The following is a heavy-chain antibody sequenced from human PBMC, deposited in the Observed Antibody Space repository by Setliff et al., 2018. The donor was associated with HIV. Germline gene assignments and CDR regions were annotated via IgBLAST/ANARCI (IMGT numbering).Heavy chain of an antibody. D-gene: IGHD3-22*01. V-gene: IGHV4-59*08. J-gene: IGHJ5*02. CDR1: GYSISSYY. Sequence: LSLTCTVSGYSISSYYWSWIRQPPGKGLEWIGYIYYSGSTNYNPSLKSRVTISVDTSKNQFSLKLSSVTAADTAVYYCARLVGGYLTNWFDPWGQGTLVTVSS. CDR3: ARLVGGYLTNWFDP. CDR2: IYYSGST.